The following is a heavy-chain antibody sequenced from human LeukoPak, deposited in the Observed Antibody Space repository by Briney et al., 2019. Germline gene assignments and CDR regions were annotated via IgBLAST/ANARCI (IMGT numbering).Heavy chain of an antibody. J-gene: IGHJ5*02. CDR2: INHSGST. V-gene: IGHV4-34*01. Sequence: PSETLSLTCTVSGGSISSYYWSWIRQPPGKGLEWIGEINHSGSTNYNPSLKSRVTISVDTSKNQFSLKLSSVTAADTAVYYCARGTLDIVVVVAAPAVGWFDPWGQGTLVTVSS. CDR1: GGSISSYY. D-gene: IGHD2-15*01. CDR3: ARGTLDIVVVVAAPAVGWFDP.